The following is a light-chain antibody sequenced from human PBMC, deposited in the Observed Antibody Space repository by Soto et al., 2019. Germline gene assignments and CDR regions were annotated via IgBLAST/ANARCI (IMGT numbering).Light chain of an antibody. CDR1: SSNIASNT. CDR2: SND. V-gene: IGLV1-44*01. Sequence: QSVLTQSPSASGTPGQRVTVSCSGSSSNIASNTVNWYQQLPGTAPKLLIYSNDQRPSGVPDRFSASKSGTSASLAITGLQAEDEADYYCQSYDSSLSGWVFGGGTKLTVL. CDR3: QSYDSSLSGWV. J-gene: IGLJ3*02.